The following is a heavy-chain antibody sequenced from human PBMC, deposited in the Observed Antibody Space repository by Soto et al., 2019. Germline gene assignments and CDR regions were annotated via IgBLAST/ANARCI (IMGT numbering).Heavy chain of an antibody. CDR3: ARGRTGHNYYYYYMDV. CDR2: ISAYNGNT. Sequence: ASVKVSCKASGYTFTSYGISWVRQAPGQGLEWMGWISAYNGNTNYAQKLQGRVTMTTDTSTSTAYMELRSLRSDDTAVYYCARGRTGHNYYYYYMDVWGKGTTVTVSS. J-gene: IGHJ6*03. CDR1: GYTFTSYG. V-gene: IGHV1-18*01.